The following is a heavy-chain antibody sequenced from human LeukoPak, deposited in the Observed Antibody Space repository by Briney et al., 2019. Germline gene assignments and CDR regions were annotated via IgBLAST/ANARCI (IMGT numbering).Heavy chain of an antibody. CDR3: ARTPAAMATYYYYMDV. CDR1: GFTFSSYS. CDR2: ISSSSSYI. V-gene: IGHV3-21*01. Sequence: PGGSLRLSCAAPGFTFSSYSMNWVRQAPGKGLEWVSSISSSSSYIYYADSVKGRFTISRDNAKNSLYLQMNSLRAEDTAVYYCARTPAAMATYYYYMDVWGKGTTVTVSS. J-gene: IGHJ6*03. D-gene: IGHD5-18*01.